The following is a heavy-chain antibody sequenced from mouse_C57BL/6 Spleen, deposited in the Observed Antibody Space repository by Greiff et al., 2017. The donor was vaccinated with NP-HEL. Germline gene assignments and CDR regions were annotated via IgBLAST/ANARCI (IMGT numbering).Heavy chain of an antibody. Sequence: EVQLQQSGPELVKPGASVKISCKASGYSFTGYYMNWVKQSPEKSLEWIGEINPSTGGTTYNQKFKAKATLTVDKSSSTAYMQLKSLTSEDSAVYYCARSTYYSNWYFDVWGTGTTVTVSS. CDR1: GYSFTGYY. J-gene: IGHJ1*03. D-gene: IGHD2-5*01. CDR3: ARSTYYSNWYFDV. CDR2: INPSTGGT. V-gene: IGHV1-42*01.